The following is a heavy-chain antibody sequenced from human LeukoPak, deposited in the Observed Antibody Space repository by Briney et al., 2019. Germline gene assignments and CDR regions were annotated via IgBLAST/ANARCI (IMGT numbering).Heavy chain of an antibody. CDR2: INHSGST. V-gene: IGHV4-34*01. D-gene: IGHD3-22*01. CDR3: ARDRGYYDSSGYSD. CDR1: GGSFSGYY. J-gene: IGHJ4*02. Sequence: SETLSLTCAVYGGSFSGYYWSWIRQPPGKGLEWIGEINHSGSTSYNPSLKSRVTISVDTSKNQFSLKLSSVTAADTAVYYCARDRGYYDSSGYSDWGQGTLVTVSS.